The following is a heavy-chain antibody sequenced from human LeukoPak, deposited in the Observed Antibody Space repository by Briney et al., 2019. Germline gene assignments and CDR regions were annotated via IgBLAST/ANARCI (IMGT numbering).Heavy chain of an antibody. J-gene: IGHJ6*03. D-gene: IGHD6-25*01. CDR3: ARFAAGGSYYYYMDV. CDR2: ISTSSTTI. CDR1: GFTFSSYS. V-gene: IGHV3-48*01. Sequence: GGSLRLSCAASGFTFSSYSMNWVRQAPGKGLEWVSSISTSSTTIYYADSVKGRFTISRDNAKNSLYLQMNSLRADDTAVYYCARFAAGGSYYYYMDVWGKGTTVTVSS.